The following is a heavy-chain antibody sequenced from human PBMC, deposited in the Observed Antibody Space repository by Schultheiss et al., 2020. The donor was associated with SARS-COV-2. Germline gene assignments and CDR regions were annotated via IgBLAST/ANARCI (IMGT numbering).Heavy chain of an antibody. Sequence: SETLSLTCTVSGGSISSSSYYWGWIRQPPVKGLEWIGSNYYSGSTYYNPSLKSRVTISVDTSKNQFSLKLSSVTAADTAVYYCARTVNLRAIVGASDYWGQGTLVTVSS. J-gene: IGHJ4*02. CDR1: GGSISSSSYY. V-gene: IGHV4-39*07. D-gene: IGHD1-26*01. CDR2: NYYSGST. CDR3: ARTVNLRAIVGASDY.